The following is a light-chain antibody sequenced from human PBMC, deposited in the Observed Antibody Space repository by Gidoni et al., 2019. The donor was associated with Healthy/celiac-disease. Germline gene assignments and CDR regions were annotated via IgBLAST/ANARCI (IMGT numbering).Light chain of an antibody. CDR3: NSRDSSGNHWV. CDR1: SLRSYY. Sequence: SSELTQDPAVSVALGQTVRSTCQGDSLRSYYASWYQLKPGQAPVLVIYGKNNRPSGIPDRFSGSSSGTTASLTITGAQAEDEADYYCNSRDSSGNHWVFGGGTKLTVL. CDR2: GKN. V-gene: IGLV3-19*01. J-gene: IGLJ3*02.